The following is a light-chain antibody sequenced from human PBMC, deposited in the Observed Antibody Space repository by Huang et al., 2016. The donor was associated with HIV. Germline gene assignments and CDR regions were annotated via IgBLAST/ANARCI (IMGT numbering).Light chain of an antibody. Sequence: EIVLTQSPGSLSLSPGDRATLSCRASQYVADGYVAWYQHIPGQSPKLLIYGASRRDPGIPDRFSGSGFSTDFNLTISRLEPEDFAVYYCQQCGDSTWTFGQGTKVEVK. CDR3: QQCGDSTWT. J-gene: IGKJ1*01. V-gene: IGKV3-20*01. CDR1: QYVADGY. CDR2: GAS.